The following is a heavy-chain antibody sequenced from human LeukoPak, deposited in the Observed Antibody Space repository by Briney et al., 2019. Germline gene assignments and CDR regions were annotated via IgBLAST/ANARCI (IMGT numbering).Heavy chain of an antibody. D-gene: IGHD3-3*01. CDR1: GFNFNNYV. J-gene: IGHJ4*02. V-gene: IGHV3-30*03. CDR3: ARGVVYPAWSGPHWSDY. Sequence: AGGSLRLSCAASGFNFNNYVMHWVRQAPGKGLEWVTEISFDGRKKTYVDSVKGRFTISRDSPKNTVYLQMDSLRAEDTAVYYCARGVVYPAWSGPHWSDYWGQGALVTVSS. CDR2: ISFDGRKK.